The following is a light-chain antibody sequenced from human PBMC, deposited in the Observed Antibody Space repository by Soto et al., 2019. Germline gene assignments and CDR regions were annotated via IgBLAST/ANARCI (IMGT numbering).Light chain of an antibody. J-gene: IGLJ2*01. CDR1: SSNIGAGYD. V-gene: IGLV1-40*01. CDR2: ENI. CDR3: QYYDRSLSHSV. Sequence: QSVLTQAPSVSGAPGQRVTISCTGSSSNIGAGYDVHWYQQLPGTAPKLLIYENINRPSGVPDRFSGSKSGTSASLAITGLQADDFADYYCQYYDRSLSHSVFGGGTKVTVL.